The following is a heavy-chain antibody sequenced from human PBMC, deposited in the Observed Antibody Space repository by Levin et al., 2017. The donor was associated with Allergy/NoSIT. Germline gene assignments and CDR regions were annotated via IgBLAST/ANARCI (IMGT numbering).Heavy chain of an antibody. CDR2: IYWDEDK. CDR3: THSRPPLRTRHFDY. D-gene: IGHD4-17*01. J-gene: IGHJ4*02. V-gene: IGHV2-5*02. CDR1: GFSLSSPGVG. Sequence: NVSGPTLVKPTQTLTLTCSYSGFSLSSPGVGVGWVRQSPGKALEWLALIYWDEDKRYSPSLRSRLTISMDNSKNQVFLRMTNMDPVDTGTYYCTHSRPPLRTRHFDYWGQGALVNVSS.